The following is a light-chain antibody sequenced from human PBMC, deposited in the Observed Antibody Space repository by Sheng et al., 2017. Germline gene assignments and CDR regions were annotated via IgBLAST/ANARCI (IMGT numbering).Light chain of an antibody. Sequence: EIVMTQSPATLSVSPGERATLSCKASQSFGSSLAWYQQKPGQAPRLLIYGASNRATGIPARFSGSGSGTDFTLTIRSLEPEDFAVYYCHQYDTSVQTFGQGTKVEIK. CDR1: QSFGSS. J-gene: IGKJ1*01. CDR3: HQYDTSVQT. V-gene: IGKV3D-15*01. CDR2: GAS.